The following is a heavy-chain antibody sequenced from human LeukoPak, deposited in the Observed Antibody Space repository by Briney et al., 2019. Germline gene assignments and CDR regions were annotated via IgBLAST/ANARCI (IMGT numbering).Heavy chain of an antibody. V-gene: IGHV3-20*03. CDR3: ARDGYGDYVMWFDP. CDR2: INWNGGST. CDR1: GFTFDDYG. J-gene: IGHJ5*02. D-gene: IGHD4-17*01. Sequence: GGSLRLSYAASGFTFDDYGMSWVRQAPGKRLELVSGINWNGGSTGYADSVKGRFTISRDNAKNSLYLQMNSLRAEDTALYYCARDGYGDYVMWFDPWGQGTQVTVSS.